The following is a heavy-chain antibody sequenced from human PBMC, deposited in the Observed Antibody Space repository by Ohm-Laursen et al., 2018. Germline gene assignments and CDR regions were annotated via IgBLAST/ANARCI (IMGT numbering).Heavy chain of an antibody. V-gene: IGHV1-2*02. CDR2: INPNSGGT. CDR1: GYTFIDYY. CDR3: AREVIDKAAAGTAFDY. J-gene: IGHJ4*02. Sequence: SSVKVSCKASGYTFIDYYIHWVRQAPGQGLEWMGWINPNSGGTNYAQKFQGRVTMTRDTSISTAYMELSRLRSDDTAVYYCAREVIDKAAAGTAFDYWGQGILVTVSS. D-gene: IGHD6-13*01.